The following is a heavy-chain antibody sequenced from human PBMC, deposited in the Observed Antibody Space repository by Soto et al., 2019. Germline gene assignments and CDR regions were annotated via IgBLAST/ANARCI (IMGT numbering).Heavy chain of an antibody. Sequence: QPGGSLRLSCVVSGFSLSSYDMNWVRQAPGKGLEWISYIGSSAGTIYYADSVKGRFTISRDNAKDSLYLQMNGLRAEDTAVYYCARIKKQPSWFDPWGQGTLVTVSS. CDR3: ARIKKQPSWFDP. D-gene: IGHD6-13*01. CDR2: IGSSAGTI. CDR1: GFSLSSYD. V-gene: IGHV3-48*03. J-gene: IGHJ5*02.